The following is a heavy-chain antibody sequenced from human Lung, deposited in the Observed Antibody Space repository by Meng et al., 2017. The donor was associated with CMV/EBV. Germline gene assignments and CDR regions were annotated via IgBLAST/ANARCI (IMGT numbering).Heavy chain of an antibody. D-gene: IGHD2-2*01. CDR2: ISYDGSNK. CDR1: GFTFSSYA. Sequence: SXKISXAASGFTFSSYAMHWVRQAPGKGLEWVAVISYDGSNKYYADSAKGRFTISRDNSKNTLYLQMNSLRAEDTAVYYCAREGSYQLPAPRWFDPWGQGXLVTVSS. V-gene: IGHV3-30-3*01. J-gene: IGHJ5*02. CDR3: AREGSYQLPAPRWFDP.